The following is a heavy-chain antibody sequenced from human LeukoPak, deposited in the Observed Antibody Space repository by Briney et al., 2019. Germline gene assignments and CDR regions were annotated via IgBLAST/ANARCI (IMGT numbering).Heavy chain of an antibody. CDR1: GFTFSSFG. J-gene: IGHJ4*02. V-gene: IGHV3-30*18. D-gene: IGHD3-22*01. CDR2: ISYDGSNQ. CDR3: AKGYYYDSSGYYQHFDH. Sequence: PGGSLRLSCAASGFTFSSFGIHWVRQAPGKVLEWVALISYDGSNQYYADSVKGRFTISRDNSKNTLYLQMNSLRAEDTAVYYCAKGYYYDSSGYYQHFDHWGQGTLVTVSS.